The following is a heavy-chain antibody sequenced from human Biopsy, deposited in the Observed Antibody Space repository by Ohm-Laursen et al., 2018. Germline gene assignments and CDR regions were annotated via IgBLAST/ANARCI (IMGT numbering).Heavy chain of an antibody. CDR1: GFIFSSYA. Sequence: SLRLSCTASGFIFSSYAVHWVRQAPGKGLQWVAFISYDGSKKDYGDSVKGRFTISRDNSKNTLYLQMNNLRAEDTAVYYCAKIAFDSSGANTMRDYWGQGTLVTVFS. D-gene: IGHD3-22*01. V-gene: IGHV3-30*18. CDR3: AKIAFDSSGANTMRDY. CDR2: ISYDGSKK. J-gene: IGHJ4*02.